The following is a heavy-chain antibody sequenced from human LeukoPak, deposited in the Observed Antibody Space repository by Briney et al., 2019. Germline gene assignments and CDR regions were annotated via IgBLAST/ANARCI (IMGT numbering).Heavy chain of an antibody. V-gene: IGHV3-66*01. J-gene: IGHJ4*02. CDR1: GFTVSSNY. CDR2: IYSGGST. D-gene: IGHD3-10*01. Sequence: GGSLRLSCAASGFTVSSNYMSWVRQAPGEGLEWVSVIYSGGSTYYTDSVKGRFTISRDNSKNTLYLQMNSLRAEDTAVYYCASLYYYGSGTVEGFDYWGQGTLVTVSS. CDR3: ASLYYYGSGTVEGFDY.